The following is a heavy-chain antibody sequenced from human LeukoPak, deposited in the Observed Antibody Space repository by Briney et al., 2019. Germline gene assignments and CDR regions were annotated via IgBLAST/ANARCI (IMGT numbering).Heavy chain of an antibody. D-gene: IGHD3-10*01. CDR1: GFTFSSYG. J-gene: IGHJ4*02. CDR2: IWYDGSNK. Sequence: PGRSLRLSCAASGFTFSSYGMHWVRQAPGKGLEWAAVIWYDGSNKYYADSVKGRFTISRDNSKNTLYLQMNSLRAEDTAVYYCAKDSGPFGELLDYWGQGTLVTVSS. CDR3: AKDSGPFGELLDY. V-gene: IGHV3-33*06.